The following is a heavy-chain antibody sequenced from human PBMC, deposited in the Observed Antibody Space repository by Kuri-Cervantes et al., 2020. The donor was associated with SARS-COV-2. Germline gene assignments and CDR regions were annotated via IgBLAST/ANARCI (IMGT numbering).Heavy chain of an antibody. V-gene: IGHV3-30*18. D-gene: IGHD3-3*01. Sequence: GESLKISCAASGFTFSSYGMHWVRQAPGKGLEWVAVISYDGSNKYYADSVKGRFTISRDNSKNTLYLQMNSLRAEDTAVYYCAKSPFGVVIINWFDPWGQGTLVTVSS. J-gene: IGHJ5*02. CDR2: ISYDGSNK. CDR1: GFTFSSYG. CDR3: AKSPFGVVIINWFDP.